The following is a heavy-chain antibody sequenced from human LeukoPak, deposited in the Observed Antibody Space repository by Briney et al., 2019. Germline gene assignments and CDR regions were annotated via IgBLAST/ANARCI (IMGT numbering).Heavy chain of an antibody. CDR3: AKDLNYYDSSGYGY. D-gene: IGHD3-22*01. Sequence: PGGSLRLSCTASGFTFSSYGMHWVRQAPGKGLEWVAFIRYDGSDKYNADSVKGRFTISRDNSKNTLYLQMNSLRAEDTAVYYCAKDLNYYDSSGYGYRGQGTLVTVSS. V-gene: IGHV3-30*02. CDR2: IRYDGSDK. J-gene: IGHJ4*02. CDR1: GFTFSSYG.